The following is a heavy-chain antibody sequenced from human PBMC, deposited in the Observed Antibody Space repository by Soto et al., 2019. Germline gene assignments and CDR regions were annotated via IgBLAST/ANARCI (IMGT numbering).Heavy chain of an antibody. D-gene: IGHD3-22*01. Sequence: GASVKVSCKVSGYTLTELSMHWVRQAPGKGLEWMGGFDPEDGETIYAQKFQGRVTMTEDTSTDTAYMELSSLRSEDTAVYYCATKGLYYYDSSGRNYYGMDVWGQGTTVTVSS. CDR3: ATKGLYYYDSSGRNYYGMDV. V-gene: IGHV1-24*01. J-gene: IGHJ6*02. CDR2: FDPEDGET. CDR1: GYTLTELS.